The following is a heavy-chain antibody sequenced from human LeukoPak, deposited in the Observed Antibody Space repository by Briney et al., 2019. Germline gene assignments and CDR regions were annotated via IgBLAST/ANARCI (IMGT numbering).Heavy chain of an antibody. CDR1: GFTFSSYS. D-gene: IGHD3-9*01. CDR3: ARDRLAGRHDILI. CDR2: IRNDGSNQ. Sequence: PGGSLRLSCAASGFTFSSYSMHWVRQAPGKGLEWVGGIRNDGSNQYYADSVKGRFTISRDNSKNTLYLQMNSLRAEDTAVYYCARDRLAGRHDILIWGQGTLVTVSS. V-gene: IGHV3-30*04. J-gene: IGHJ4*02.